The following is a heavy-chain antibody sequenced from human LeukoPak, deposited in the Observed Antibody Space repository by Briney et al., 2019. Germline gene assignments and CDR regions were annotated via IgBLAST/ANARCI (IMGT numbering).Heavy chain of an antibody. Sequence: GASVKVSCKASGGIFSSYAINWVRQAPGQGLEWMGWISAYNGNTNYAQKLQGRVTMTTDSSTSTAYMELRSLRSDDTAVYYCAREMAQLDPPEYYFDYWGQGTLVTVSS. V-gene: IGHV1-18*01. CDR3: AREMAQLDPPEYYFDY. J-gene: IGHJ4*02. CDR1: GGIFSSYA. CDR2: ISAYNGNT. D-gene: IGHD1-1*01.